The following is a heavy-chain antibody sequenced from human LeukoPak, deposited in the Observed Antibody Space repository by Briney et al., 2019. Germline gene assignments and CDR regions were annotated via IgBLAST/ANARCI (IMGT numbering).Heavy chain of an antibody. V-gene: IGHV4-39*01. D-gene: IGHD3-22*01. CDR3: ARLPTYDYDSSGYYSFDY. Sequence: PSETLSLTCTVSGGSISSSSYYWGWIRQPPGKGLEWIGSIYYSGSTYYNPSLKSRVAISVDTSKNQFSLKLSSVTAADTAVYYCARLPTYDYDSSGYYSFDYWGQGTLVTVSS. CDR1: GGSISSSSYY. J-gene: IGHJ4*02. CDR2: IYYSGST.